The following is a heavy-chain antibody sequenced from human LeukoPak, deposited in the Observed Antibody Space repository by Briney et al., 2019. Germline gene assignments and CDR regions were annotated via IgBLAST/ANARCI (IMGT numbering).Heavy chain of an antibody. CDR3: ARDGLGYCSSTSCSYFDY. CDR1: GYTSTSYG. Sequence: ASVKVSCKASGYTSTSYGISWVRQAPGQGLEWMGWISAYNGNTNYAQKLQGRVTMTTDTSTSTAYMELRSLRSDDTAVYYCARDGLGYCSSTSCSYFDYWGQGTLVTVSS. J-gene: IGHJ4*02. V-gene: IGHV1-18*01. D-gene: IGHD2-2*01. CDR2: ISAYNGNT.